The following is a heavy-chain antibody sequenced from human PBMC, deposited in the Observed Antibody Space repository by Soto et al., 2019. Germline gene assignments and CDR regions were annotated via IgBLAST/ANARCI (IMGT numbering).Heavy chain of an antibody. V-gene: IGHV4-31*03. D-gene: IGHD3-16*02. CDR1: GGSISSGGYY. Sequence: PSETLSLTCTVSGGSISSGGYYWSWIRQHPXKGLEWIGYIYYSGSTYYNPSLKSRVTISVDTSKNQFSLKLSSVTAADTAVYYCEGAADGPFGGVIVIHWFDPWGQGTLVTVSS. J-gene: IGHJ5*02. CDR2: IYYSGST. CDR3: EGAADGPFGGVIVIHWFDP.